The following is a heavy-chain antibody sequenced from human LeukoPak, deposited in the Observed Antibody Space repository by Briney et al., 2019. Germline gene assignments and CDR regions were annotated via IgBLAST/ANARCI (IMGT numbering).Heavy chain of an antibody. D-gene: IGHD5-18*01. V-gene: IGHV3-43*02. CDR1: GFTFSASS. J-gene: IGHJ4*02. CDR2: ISGDGGST. CDR3: ARDLVQLWSKDY. Sequence: PGGSLRLSCVASGFTFSASSMDWVRQAPGKGLEWVSLISGDGGSTYYADSVKGRFTISRDNSKNSLYLQMNSLRAEDTAVYYCARDLVQLWSKDYWGQGTLVTVSS.